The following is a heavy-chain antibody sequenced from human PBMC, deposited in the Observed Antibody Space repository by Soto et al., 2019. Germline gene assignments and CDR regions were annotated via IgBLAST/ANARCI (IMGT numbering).Heavy chain of an antibody. V-gene: IGHV1-69*01. Sequence: QVQLVQSGAEVKKPGSSVKVSCTASGGTFSDYAFSWVRQAPGQGLEWMGGIIPMFSSSSFAQKFQGRLTSTAADSTSTAYMSLSSLGSADTAMYYCSKDIGFQQHLFVFDLWGPGTLVTVSS. CDR3: SKDIGFQQHLFVFDL. D-gene: IGHD3-10*02. J-gene: IGHJ4*02. CDR2: IIPMFSSS. CDR1: GGTFSDYA.